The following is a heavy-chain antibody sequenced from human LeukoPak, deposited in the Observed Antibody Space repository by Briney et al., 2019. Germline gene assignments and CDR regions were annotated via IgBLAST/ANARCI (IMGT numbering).Heavy chain of an antibody. Sequence: GASVKVSCKASGYTFTGYYMHWVRQAPGQGLEWMGWIDPNSGGTNYAQKFQGRVTMTRDTSISTAYMVLNRLRSDDTAVYYCAREYYHGSGNYYNRIDYWGQGTLVTVSS. V-gene: IGHV1-2*02. D-gene: IGHD3-10*01. J-gene: IGHJ4*02. CDR3: AREYYHGSGNYYNRIDY. CDR1: GYTFTGYY. CDR2: IDPNSGGT.